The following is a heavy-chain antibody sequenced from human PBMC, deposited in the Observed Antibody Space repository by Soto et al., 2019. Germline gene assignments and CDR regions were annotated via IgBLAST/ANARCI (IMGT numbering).Heavy chain of an antibody. CDR2: IYYSGST. CDR1: GGSISSYY. J-gene: IGHJ4*02. Sequence: SETLSLTCTVSGGSISSYYWSWIRHPPGKGLEWIGYIYYSGSTNYNPSLKSRVTISVDTSKNQFSLKLSSVTAADTAVYYCARYRRSSSSVFDYWGQGTLVTVSS. V-gene: IGHV4-59*08. D-gene: IGHD6-6*01. CDR3: ARYRRSSSSVFDY.